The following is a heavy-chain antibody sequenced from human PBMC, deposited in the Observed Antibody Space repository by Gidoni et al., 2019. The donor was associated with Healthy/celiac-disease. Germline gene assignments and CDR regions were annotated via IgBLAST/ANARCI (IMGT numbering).Heavy chain of an antibody. CDR2: SIPILGIA. CDR1: VGTFSRYT. D-gene: IGHD3-22*01. J-gene: IGHJ3*02. CDR3: ARETYYYDSSGYYPDAFDI. V-gene: IGHV1-69*08. Sequence: QVQLVQSGAEGKKPGSSVKVSCKAYVGTFSRYTDSGVRQTPGQGLEWMGRSIPILGIANYAQKFQGRVTLTADKSTSTAYMELSSLRSEDTAVYYCARETYYYDSSGYYPDAFDIWGQGTMVTVSS.